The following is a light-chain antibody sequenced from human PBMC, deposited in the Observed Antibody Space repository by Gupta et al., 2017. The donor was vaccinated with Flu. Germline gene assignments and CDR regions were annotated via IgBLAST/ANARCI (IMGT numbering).Light chain of an antibody. J-gene: IGLJ3*02. CDR3: SAYTSSSTRV. CDR1: SSDVGGYNY. V-gene: IGLV2-14*01. Sequence: QSALTQPASVSGSPGQSITISCTGTSSDVGGYNYVSWYQQHPGKAPELMIYEVSTRPSGVSNRFSGSKSGNTASLTISGRQDEDEADYYCSAYTSSSTRVFGGGTKLTVL. CDR2: EVS.